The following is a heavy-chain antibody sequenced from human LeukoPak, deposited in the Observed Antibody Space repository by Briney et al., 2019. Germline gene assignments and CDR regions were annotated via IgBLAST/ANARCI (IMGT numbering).Heavy chain of an antibody. V-gene: IGHV3-66*01. D-gene: IGHD2-8*01. CDR2: IYSGGST. Sequence: GGSLRLSCAASGFTVSSNYMSWVRQAPGKGLVWVSVIYSGGSTYYADSVKGRFTISKDNSKNTLYLQMNSLRAEDTAVYYCAKSYCTNGVCYIDYWGQGTLVTVSS. CDR3: AKSYCTNGVCYIDY. J-gene: IGHJ4*02. CDR1: GFTVSSNY.